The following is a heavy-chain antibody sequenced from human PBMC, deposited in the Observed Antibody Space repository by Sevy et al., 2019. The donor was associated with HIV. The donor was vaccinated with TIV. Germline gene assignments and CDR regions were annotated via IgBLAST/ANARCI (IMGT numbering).Heavy chain of an antibody. V-gene: IGHV3-21*01. Sequence: GGSLRLSCAASGFTFSYYNMNWVRQPPGKGLEWVSSISSGSSYVYYADSVKGRFTISRDNAKNSLYLQMNSLRTEDTAVYYCASPLHYYDSPSAYWGQGTQVTVSS. J-gene: IGHJ4*02. CDR2: ISSGSSYV. CDR1: GFTFSYYN. CDR3: ASPLHYYDSPSAY. D-gene: IGHD3-22*01.